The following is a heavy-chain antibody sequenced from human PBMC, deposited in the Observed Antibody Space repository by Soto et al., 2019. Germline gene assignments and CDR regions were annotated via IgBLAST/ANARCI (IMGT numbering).Heavy chain of an antibody. CDR1: GGTLGSDA. V-gene: IGHV1-69*06. J-gene: IGHJ5*02. Sequence: GASVKVSCKASGGTLGSDAITWVRQAPGQGLEWVGRIIPIFGTTNYAQNLQGRVAISADKSTLTSYMELHSLTSDDTALYYCARDRTDSGYYTNWLDPWGQGTQVTVS. D-gene: IGHD3-22*01. CDR2: IIPIFGTT. CDR3: ARDRTDSGYYTNWLDP.